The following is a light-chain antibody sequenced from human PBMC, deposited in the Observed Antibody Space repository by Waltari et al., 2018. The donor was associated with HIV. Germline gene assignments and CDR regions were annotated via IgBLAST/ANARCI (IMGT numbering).Light chain of an antibody. CDR3: QSYDSSLSGVV. CDR2: GNS. J-gene: IGLJ2*01. V-gene: IGLV1-40*01. CDR1: SSNIGAGYD. Sequence: QSVLTQPPSVSGAPGQRVTISCTGSSSNIGAGYDVHWYQQLPGTAPKLLIYGNSNRPSGAPDRFSGSKSGTSASLAITGLQPEDEADYYCQSYDSSLSGVVFGGGTKLTVL.